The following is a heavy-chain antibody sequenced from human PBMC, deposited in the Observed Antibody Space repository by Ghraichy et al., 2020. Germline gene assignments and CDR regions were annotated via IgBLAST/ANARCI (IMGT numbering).Heavy chain of an antibody. J-gene: IGHJ4*02. D-gene: IGHD6-13*01. V-gene: IGHV3-48*01. Sequence: GGSLRLSCAASGFTLSSYSMNWVRQAPGKGLEWISYISDRRNTLFYADSVKGRFILSRDSAKNSLYLQMNSLRVEDTGTYFCARDLTSARSADYWGQGTLGAVSS. CDR3: ARDLTSARSADY. CDR2: ISDRRNTL. CDR1: GFTLSSYS.